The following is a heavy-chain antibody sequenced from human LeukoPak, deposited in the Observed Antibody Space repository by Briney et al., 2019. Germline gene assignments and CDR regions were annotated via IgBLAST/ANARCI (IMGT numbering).Heavy chain of an antibody. CDR3: ARHTTGNGMDV. D-gene: IGHD4-11*01. CDR1: GGSITSYH. J-gene: IGHJ6*02. V-gene: IGHV4-59*08. Sequence: ETLSLTCTVSGGSITSYHWSWIRPPPGKGLEWIGYIYYSGSTSYNPSLKSRVTISVDTSKNQFSLKLSSVTAADTAVYSCARHTTGNGMDVWGQGTTVTVSS. CDR2: IYYSGST.